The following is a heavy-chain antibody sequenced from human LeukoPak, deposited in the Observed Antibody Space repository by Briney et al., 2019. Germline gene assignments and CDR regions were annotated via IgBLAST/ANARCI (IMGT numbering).Heavy chain of an antibody. CDR2: IYHSGST. CDR3: ARVNGDYYYGMDV. Sequence: SETLSLTCAVSGVSISSGGYSWSWIRQPPGKGLEWIGYIYHSGSTYYNPSLKSRVTISVDRSKNQFSLKLSSVTAADTAVYYCARVNGDYYYGMDVWGQGTTVTVSS. V-gene: IGHV4-30-2*01. CDR1: GVSISSGGYS. D-gene: IGHD4-17*01. J-gene: IGHJ6*02.